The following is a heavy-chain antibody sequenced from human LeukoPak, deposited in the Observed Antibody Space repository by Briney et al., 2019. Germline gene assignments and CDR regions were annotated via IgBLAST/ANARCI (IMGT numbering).Heavy chain of an antibody. CDR1: GFTFSGFW. CDR3: ARGSEGYCSGGGCYYGMDV. J-gene: IGHJ6*01. D-gene: IGHD2-15*01. Sequence: GGSLRLSCAAPGFTFSGFWMHWVRQAPGKGQVWISRLHSDGSNTDYADSVKGRFTISRDNAKNTLYLQMNCLRAEDTAVYYCARGSEGYCSGGGCYYGMDVWGQGTTVTVSS. V-gene: IGHV3-74*01. CDR2: LHSDGSNT.